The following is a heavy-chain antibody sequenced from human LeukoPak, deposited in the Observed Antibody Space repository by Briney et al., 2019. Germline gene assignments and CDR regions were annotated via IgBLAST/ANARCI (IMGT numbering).Heavy chain of an antibody. CDR1: GFTFSSYS. J-gene: IGHJ4*02. D-gene: IGHD4-17*01. Sequence: SGGSLRLSCAASGFTFSSYSMNWVRQAPGKGLQSVSCSSSSSSYIYYADSVKGRFTISRDNAKNSLYPQMNSLRAEDTAVYYCARDPGTTVTTNWGQGTLVTVSS. CDR3: ARDPGTTVTTN. V-gene: IGHV3-21*01. CDR2: SSSSSSYI.